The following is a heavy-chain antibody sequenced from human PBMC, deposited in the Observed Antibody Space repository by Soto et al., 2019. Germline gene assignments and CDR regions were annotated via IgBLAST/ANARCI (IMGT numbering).Heavy chain of an antibody. CDR1: GGSINSGGYS. D-gene: IGHD1-26*01. CDR2: IYHTGTT. J-gene: IGHJ4*02. V-gene: IGHV4-30-2*01. CDR3: ARGLITGNSYSGGWYYFDY. Sequence: PSETLSLTCTVSGGSINSGGYSWTWIRQPPGKGLEWIGFIYHTGTTYYNPSLKSRVTISLDRSKNQFSLKLDSVTAADTAVYYCARGLITGNSYSGGWYYFDYWGQGTPVTLSS.